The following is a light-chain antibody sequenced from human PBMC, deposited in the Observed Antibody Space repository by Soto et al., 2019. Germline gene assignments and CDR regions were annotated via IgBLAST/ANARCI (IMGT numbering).Light chain of an antibody. CDR2: DVY. CDR1: SSDVGYYNY. Sequence: QSALTQPASVSGSPGQSLTISCTGTSSDVGYYNYVSWYQQHPGKAPKLLIYDVYSRPSGVSNRFSGSKSGNTASLTISGLQAEDEADYYCCSHPSTKTHVVFGGGSKLTVL. J-gene: IGLJ2*01. V-gene: IGLV2-14*01. CDR3: CSHPSTKTHVV.